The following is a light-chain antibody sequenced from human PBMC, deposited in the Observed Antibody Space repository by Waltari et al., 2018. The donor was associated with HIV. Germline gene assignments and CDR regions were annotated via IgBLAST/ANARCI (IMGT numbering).Light chain of an antibody. CDR1: IGHFRNNF. CDR2: DND. CDR3: ETWHTAQNSGL. V-gene: IGLV1-51*01. J-gene: IGLJ1*01. Sequence: QSVLTQPPSVSAAPGQAVTISCSAAIGHFRNNFVSWYQHLPGTAPRLIMYDNDQRPSGIPDRFSASKSGTSATLAISGLQTGDEAFYYCETWHTAQNSGLFGTGTKVTVL.